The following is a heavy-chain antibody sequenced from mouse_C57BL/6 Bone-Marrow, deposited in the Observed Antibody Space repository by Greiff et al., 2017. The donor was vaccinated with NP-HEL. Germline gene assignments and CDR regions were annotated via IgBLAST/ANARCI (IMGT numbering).Heavy chain of an antibody. V-gene: IGHV1-4*01. CDR3: ARCGIYNDDATHVSMDY. D-gene: IGHD2-12*01. CDR1: GYTFTSYT. J-gene: IGHJ4*01. CDR2: INPSSGYT. Sequence: VQLMESGAELVRPGASVKMSCKASGYTFTSYTMHWVKQRPGQGLEWIGYINPSSGYTKYNQKFKDKATLTADKSSSTAYMQLSSLTSEDSAVYYCARCGIYNDDATHVSMDYWGQGTSVTVSS.